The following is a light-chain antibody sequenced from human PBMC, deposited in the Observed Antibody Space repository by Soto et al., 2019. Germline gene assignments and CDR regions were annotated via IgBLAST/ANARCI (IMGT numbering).Light chain of an antibody. V-gene: IGKV1-39*01. CDR2: AAS. Sequence: IPLTQSPYSLSAYVGDRVALTGRASQGISTYLNWYQQKPGKAPKLLIYAASSLQSGVPSRFSGSGSETDFTLTISSLQPEDFATYSCQQSYSTTWTFGQGTKVDI. CDR3: QQSYSTTWT. J-gene: IGKJ1*01. CDR1: QGISTY.